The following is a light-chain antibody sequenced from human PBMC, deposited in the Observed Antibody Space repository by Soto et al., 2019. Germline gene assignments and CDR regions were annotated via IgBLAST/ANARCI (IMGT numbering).Light chain of an antibody. CDR2: GAS. Sequence: EIVLTQSPGTLSLSPGERATLSCRASQSVSSSYLAWYQQKPGQAPRLLIYGASSRATGIPYRFSGSGSGTAFTLTISRLEPEGFAVYYCQQYGSTTWTFGQGTKVDIK. J-gene: IGKJ1*01. CDR3: QQYGSTTWT. V-gene: IGKV3-20*01. CDR1: QSVSSSY.